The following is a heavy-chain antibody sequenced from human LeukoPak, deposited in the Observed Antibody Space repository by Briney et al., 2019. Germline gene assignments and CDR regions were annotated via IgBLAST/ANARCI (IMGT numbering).Heavy chain of an antibody. Sequence: SETLSLTCTVSGGSISSYYWSWIRQPPGKGLEWIGYIYYSGSTNYNPSLKSQVTISVDTSKNQFSLKLSSVTAADTAVYYCARAQVHMVRGVIILYYFDYWGQGTLVTVSS. CDR1: GGSISSYY. V-gene: IGHV4-59*08. CDR3: ARAQVHMVRGVIILYYFDY. J-gene: IGHJ4*02. D-gene: IGHD3-10*01. CDR2: IYYSGST.